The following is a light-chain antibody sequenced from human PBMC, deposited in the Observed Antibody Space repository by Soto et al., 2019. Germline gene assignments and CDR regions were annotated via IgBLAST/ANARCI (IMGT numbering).Light chain of an antibody. CDR3: QQYYDTSPVT. J-gene: IGKJ4*01. CDR2: WAS. CDR1: QSVFYSSTNKNY. V-gene: IGKV4-1*01. Sequence: DIVLTQSPDSLAVSLGERATINCKSSQSVFYSSTNKNYLAWYQQKPGQPPKLLIYWASTRESGVPDRFSGSGSGTDFTLTIRSLQAADVAVYYCQQYYDTSPVTFGGGTKVEIK.